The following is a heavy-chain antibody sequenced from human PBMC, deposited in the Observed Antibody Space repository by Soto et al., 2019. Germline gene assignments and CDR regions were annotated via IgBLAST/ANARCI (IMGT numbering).Heavy chain of an antibody. J-gene: IGHJ3*01. CDR3: ARWAHDEEHFAV. CDR2: TYYRSKWYN. V-gene: IGHV6-1*01. D-gene: IGHD3-3*01. Sequence: SQTLSLTCSISADSVSSNSAAWNWLRQSPSRGLEWLGRTYYRSKWYNDYAVSVKSRITINPDTSKNQLSLQLNSVTPEDTAVYYCARWAHDEEHFAVWGQGTMVTVSS. CDR1: ADSVSSNSAA.